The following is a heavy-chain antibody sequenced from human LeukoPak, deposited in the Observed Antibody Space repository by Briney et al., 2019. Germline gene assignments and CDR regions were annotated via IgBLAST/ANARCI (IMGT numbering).Heavy chain of an antibody. V-gene: IGHV4-34*11. CDR1: GGSLSGFY. CDR3: AREDYDFWSGYQNWFDP. D-gene: IGHD3-3*01. Sequence: PSETLSLTCAVYGGSLSGFYWSWIRQPPGKGLEWIGSMSYSGRTYYNPSLKTRVTVSLDTSKNQFSLNLISVTAADTAVYYCAREDYDFWSGYQNWFDPWGQGTLVTVSS. J-gene: IGHJ5*02. CDR2: MSYSGRT.